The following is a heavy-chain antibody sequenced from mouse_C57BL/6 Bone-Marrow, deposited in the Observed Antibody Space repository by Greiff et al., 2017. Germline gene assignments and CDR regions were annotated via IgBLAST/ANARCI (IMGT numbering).Heavy chain of an antibody. CDR2: IYPRSGNT. Sequence: QVQLKQSGAELARPGASVKLSCKASGYTFTSYGISWVKQRTGQGLEWIGEIYPRSGNTYYNEKFKGKATLTADKSSSTAYMELRSLTSEDSAVYFCARDYDVCMDYWGQGTSVTVSS. V-gene: IGHV1-81*01. J-gene: IGHJ4*01. CDR1: GYTFTSYG. CDR3: ARDYDVCMDY. D-gene: IGHD2-4*01.